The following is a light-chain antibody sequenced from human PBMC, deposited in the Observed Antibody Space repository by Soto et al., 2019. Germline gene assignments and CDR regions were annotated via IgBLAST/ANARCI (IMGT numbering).Light chain of an antibody. CDR1: QSISSW. V-gene: IGKV1-5*03. CDR3: QQYKSYWT. Sequence: DFQMTQSPSTLSASVGDRVTITCRASQSISSWLAWYQQKPGKAPKLLIYKAPSLESGVPSRFSGSGSGTEFTLTISSLQPDDFATYYCQQYKSYWTFGQGTKVDIK. CDR2: KAP. J-gene: IGKJ1*01.